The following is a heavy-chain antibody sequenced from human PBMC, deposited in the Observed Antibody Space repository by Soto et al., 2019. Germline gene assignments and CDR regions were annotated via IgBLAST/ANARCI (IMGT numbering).Heavy chain of an antibody. CDR1: GCTFSSYA. J-gene: IGHJ6*02. CDR2: IIPIFGTA. D-gene: IGHD3-3*01. V-gene: IGHV1-69*13. Sequence: ASVKVSCKASGCTFSSYAISWVRQAPGQGLEWMGGIIPIFGTANYAQKFQGRVTITADESTSTAYMELSSLRSEDTAVYYCARRHAHYDFWSGYYNYYYYGMDVWGQGTTVTVSS. CDR3: ARRHAHYDFWSGYYNYYYYGMDV.